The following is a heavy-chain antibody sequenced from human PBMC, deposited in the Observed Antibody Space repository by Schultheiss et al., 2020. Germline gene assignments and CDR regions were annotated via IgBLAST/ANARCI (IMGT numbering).Heavy chain of an antibody. CDR2: IYHSGST. J-gene: IGHJ6*02. D-gene: IGHD3-9*01. Sequence: SETLSLTCAVSGASISSSNWWSWVRQPPGKGLEWIGEIYHSGSTNHNPSLESRVTISVDKSKSQFSLKLSSVTAADTALYYCARWAIFYGMDVWGQGTTVTVSS. V-gene: IGHV4-4*02. CDR3: ARWAIFYGMDV. CDR1: GASISSSNW.